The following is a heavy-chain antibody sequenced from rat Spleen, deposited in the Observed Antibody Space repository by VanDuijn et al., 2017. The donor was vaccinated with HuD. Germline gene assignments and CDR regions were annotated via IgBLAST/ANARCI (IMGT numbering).Heavy chain of an antibody. V-gene: IGHV2-13*01. Sequence: QVQLKESGPGLVQPSQTLSLTCTVSGFSLSSYGVIWVRQSPGKGLEWMGVAWSNGHSDYNSGIKSRWSISRDTSKSQVFLGMNSLQTEDPAVYFCATNTFYGYNPNWFAYRGHGTLVTVSS. CDR3: ATNTFYGYNPNWFAY. CDR1: GFSLSSYG. J-gene: IGHJ3*01. CDR2: AWSNGHS. D-gene: IGHD1-9*01.